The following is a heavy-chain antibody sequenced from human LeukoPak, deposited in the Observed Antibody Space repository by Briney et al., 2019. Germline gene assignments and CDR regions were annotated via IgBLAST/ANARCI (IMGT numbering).Heavy chain of an antibody. Sequence: GGSLRLSRAASGFTFSGYSMSWVRQAPGKGPEWVSTISGSGDATYYADSVKGRFTISRDNSKNTLYLQMNSLRAEDTAVYYCAKHPYGDYVNWFDPWEQGTLLTVSS. CDR3: AKHPYGDYVNWFDP. J-gene: IGHJ5*02. D-gene: IGHD4-17*01. CDR2: ISGSGDAT. CDR1: GFTFSGYS. V-gene: IGHV3-23*01.